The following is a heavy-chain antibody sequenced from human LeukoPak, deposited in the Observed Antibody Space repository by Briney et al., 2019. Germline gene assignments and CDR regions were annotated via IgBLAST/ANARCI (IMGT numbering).Heavy chain of an antibody. Sequence: GGSLRLSCAASGFTFSNYAMGWVRQAPGKGLEWGSALSGSGGTTFHADSVKGRFTISRDNSKNTLYLQMNSLRVEDTALYFYAKEDAVAGGYFDYWGQGTPVTVSS. CDR2: LSGSGGTT. CDR1: GFTFSNYA. CDR3: AKEDAVAGGYFDY. V-gene: IGHV3-23*01. D-gene: IGHD6-19*01. J-gene: IGHJ4*02.